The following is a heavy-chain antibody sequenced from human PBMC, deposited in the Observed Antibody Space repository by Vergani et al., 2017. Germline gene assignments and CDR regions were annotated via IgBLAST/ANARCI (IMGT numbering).Heavy chain of an antibody. CDR2: ISSNGGST. CDR3: ASGVRQDIVVVPAAWVWSDV. V-gene: IGHV3-64D*06. Sequence: EVQLVESGGGLVQPGGSLRLSCSASGFTFSSYAMHWVRQAPGKGLEYVSAISSNGGSTYYADSVKGRFTISRDNSKNTLYLQMSSLRAEDTAVYYCASGVRQDIVVVPAAWVWSDVWGQGTTVTVSS. J-gene: IGHJ6*02. D-gene: IGHD2-2*01. CDR1: GFTFSSYA.